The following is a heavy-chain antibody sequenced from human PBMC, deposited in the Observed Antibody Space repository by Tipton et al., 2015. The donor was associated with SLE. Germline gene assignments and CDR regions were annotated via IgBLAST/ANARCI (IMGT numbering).Heavy chain of an antibody. V-gene: IGHV4-39*01. CDR2: IYYRGST. D-gene: IGHD3-3*01. J-gene: IGHJ6*03. Sequence: TLSLTCTVSGGSISSSSYYWGWIRQPPGKGLEWIGSIYYRGSTYYNPSLKSRVTISVDTFKNRFSLKLSSVTAADTAVYYCARDQRPLWRNYMDVWGKGTTVTISS. CDR3: ARDQRPLWRNYMDV. CDR1: GGSISSSSYY.